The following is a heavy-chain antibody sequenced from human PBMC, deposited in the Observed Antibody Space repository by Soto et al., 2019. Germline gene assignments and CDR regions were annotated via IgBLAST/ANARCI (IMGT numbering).Heavy chain of an antibody. CDR2: ISAYNGNT. J-gene: IGHJ4*01. Sequence: QVQLVQSGAEVKKPGASVKVSCKASGYTFTSYGISWVRQAPGQGLEWMGWISAYNGNTKYTQKLQGRVTMTTDTSTTRGYRELWLLRSADTAVYYWETDRDSGPFDYWGQGTLVTVS. D-gene: IGHD2-21*02. CDR1: GYTFTSYG. V-gene: IGHV1-18*01. CDR3: ETDRDSGPFDY.